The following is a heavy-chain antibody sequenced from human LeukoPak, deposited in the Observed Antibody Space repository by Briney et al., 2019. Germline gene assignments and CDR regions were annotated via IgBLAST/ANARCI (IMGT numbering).Heavy chain of an antibody. CDR1: GFTFGDYA. V-gene: IGHV3-30*02. J-gene: IGHJ6*03. CDR2: IRYDGNNK. D-gene: IGHD5-18*01. CDR3: AKDGYSYGYYYYYMDV. Sequence: GSLRLSCTASGFTFGDYAMSWFRQAPGKGLEWVAFIRYDGNNKYYADSVKGRFTISRDNSKNTLYLQMNSLRAEDTAVYYCAKDGYSYGYYYYYMDVWGKGTTVTISS.